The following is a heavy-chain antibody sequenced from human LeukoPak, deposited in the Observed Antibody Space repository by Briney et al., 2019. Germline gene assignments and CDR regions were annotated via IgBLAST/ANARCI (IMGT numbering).Heavy chain of an antibody. Sequence: SETLSLTCSVSGGSITTYKYYWGWIRQPPGKGLEWIGSIYYSGSVYYNQTLKSRITISVDTSKNQVSLSMRSVTAADTAVYYCAGPVERWLQLDYWGQGILVTVS. D-gene: IGHD5-24*01. J-gene: IGHJ4*02. CDR3: AGPVERWLQLDY. CDR2: IYYSGSV. V-gene: IGHV4-39*01. CDR1: GGSITTYKYY.